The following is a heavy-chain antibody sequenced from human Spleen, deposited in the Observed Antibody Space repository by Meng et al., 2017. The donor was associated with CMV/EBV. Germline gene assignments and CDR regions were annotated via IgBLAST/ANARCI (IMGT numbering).Heavy chain of an antibody. D-gene: IGHD1-26*01. Sequence: GESLKISCAASGFTFSDHYMTWIRQIPGKGLEWVSYITSGPTIYYADSVRGRFTISRDTAKNSLYLQMNSLRAEDTAVYYCAKDVRTWEPTDGMDVWGQGTTVTVSS. CDR3: AKDVRTWEPTDGMDV. V-gene: IGHV3-11*04. CDR1: GFTFSDHY. CDR2: ITSGPTI. J-gene: IGHJ6*02.